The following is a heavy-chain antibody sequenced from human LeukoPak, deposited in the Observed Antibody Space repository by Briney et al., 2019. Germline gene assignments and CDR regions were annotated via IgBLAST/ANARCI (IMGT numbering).Heavy chain of an antibody. V-gene: IGHV3-23*01. CDR3: AKGIYDMDV. Sequence: AGTLRLSCAASGFTFSSYAMSWVRQAPGKGLEWVSTISGSSRSTYYADSVKGRFAISRDNSKNTLYLQMNSLRAEDTAEYFCAKGIYDMDVWGQGTTVTVSS. CDR2: ISGSSRST. J-gene: IGHJ6*02. CDR1: GFTFSSYA.